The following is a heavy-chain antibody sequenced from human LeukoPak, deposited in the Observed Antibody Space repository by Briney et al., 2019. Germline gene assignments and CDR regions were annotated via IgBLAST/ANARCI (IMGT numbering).Heavy chain of an antibody. CDR3: ARSDSSGYYWFDP. J-gene: IGHJ5*02. CDR2: IKQDGSET. D-gene: IGHD3-22*01. Sequence: PGGSLRLSCAASRFTFSSYWMSWVRQAPGKGLEWVANIKQDGSETYYVDSVKGRFAVSRDNAKNSLYLQINSLRVEDTAVYYCARSDSSGYYWFDPWGQGTLVTVSS. V-gene: IGHV3-7*01. CDR1: RFTFSSYW.